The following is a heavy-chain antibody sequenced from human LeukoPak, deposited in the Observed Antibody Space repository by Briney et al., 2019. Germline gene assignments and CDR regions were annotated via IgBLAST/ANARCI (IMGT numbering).Heavy chain of an antibody. D-gene: IGHD6-19*01. CDR3: AKDRIVMSGFFDY. CDR1: GFIVSGDF. J-gene: IGHJ4*02. Sequence: GGSLRLSCAASGFIVSGDFMSWVRQAPGMGLEWVSGISGRDGNTYYADSVKGRSTISRDNSKNTLYLQMISLRVEDTAIYYCAKDRIVMSGFFDYWGQGTLVTVSS. V-gene: IGHV3-23*01. CDR2: ISGRDGNT.